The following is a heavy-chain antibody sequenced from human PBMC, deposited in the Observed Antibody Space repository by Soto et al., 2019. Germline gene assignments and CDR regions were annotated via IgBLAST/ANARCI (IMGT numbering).Heavy chain of an antibody. CDR3: ARHRYSYGVYYFDY. V-gene: IGHV4-59*08. Sequence: SETLSLTCIVSGGPISNSYGSWIRQPPGKGLEWIGYIYYSGSTNYNPSLTSRVTISVDTSKNQFSLKLSSVTAADTAVYYCARHRYSYGVYYFDYWGQGTLVTVSS. CDR2: IYYSGST. CDR1: GGPISNSY. J-gene: IGHJ4*02. D-gene: IGHD5-18*01.